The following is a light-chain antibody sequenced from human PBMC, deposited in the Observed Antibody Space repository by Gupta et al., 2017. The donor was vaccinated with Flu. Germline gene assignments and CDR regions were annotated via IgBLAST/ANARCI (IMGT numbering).Light chain of an antibody. J-gene: IGKJ2*01. CDR3: QQCESTPLT. CDR2: DAS. V-gene: IGKV1-33*01. CDR1: QGISNY. Sequence: IPQTQTPSSLSASVGDRVTITCQASQGISNYLNWYQQKPGKAPKLLIYDASNLETGVPSRFSGSGSGTDFTVTISRLQPEDIATYYCQQCESTPLTFGEGTKMEIK.